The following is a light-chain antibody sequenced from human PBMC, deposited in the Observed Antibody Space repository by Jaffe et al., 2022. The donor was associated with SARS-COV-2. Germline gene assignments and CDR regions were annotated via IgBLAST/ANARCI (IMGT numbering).Light chain of an antibody. CDR3: VSYTSSSTWL. J-gene: IGLJ3*02. CDR1: SSDVGSYNR. CDR2: EVT. Sequence: QSALTQPPSVSGSPGQSVAISCSGTSSDVGSYNRVSWYQQPPGTAPKLMIYEVTNRPSGVPDRFSGSKSGNTASLTISGLQAEDEADYYCVSYTSSSTWLFGGGTKLTVL. V-gene: IGLV2-18*02.